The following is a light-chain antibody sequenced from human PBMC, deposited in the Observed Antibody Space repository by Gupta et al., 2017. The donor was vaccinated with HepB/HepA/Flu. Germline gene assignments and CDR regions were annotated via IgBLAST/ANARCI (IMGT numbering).Light chain of an antibody. Sequence: SVLTQPPSVSGAPGQRVTRSCTGSSSNIGSAYDVHWYYQVPGTAPKLVIYDNNNRPSGVSERFSGSTSGTSASLAITGLRAEDEAVYFCQSYDTSLTSWIFGGGTKLTVL. CDR2: DNN. CDR1: SSNIGSAYD. V-gene: IGLV1-40*01. CDR3: QSYDTSLTSWI. J-gene: IGLJ2*01.